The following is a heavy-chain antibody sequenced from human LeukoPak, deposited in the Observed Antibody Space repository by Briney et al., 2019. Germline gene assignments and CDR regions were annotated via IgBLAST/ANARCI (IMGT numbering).Heavy chain of an antibody. V-gene: IGHV4-4*07. Sequence: SETLSLTCTVSGYSISSGYYWSWIRQSAGKGLEWIGRIYSSGSANYNPSLKSRLAMSVDTSKNQFSLRLSSVTAADTAVYYCARNKRLGWERADKTFDYWGQGTLVNVSS. CDR1: GYSISSGYY. CDR3: ARNKRLGWERADKTFDY. J-gene: IGHJ4*02. D-gene: IGHD6-25*01. CDR2: IYSSGSA.